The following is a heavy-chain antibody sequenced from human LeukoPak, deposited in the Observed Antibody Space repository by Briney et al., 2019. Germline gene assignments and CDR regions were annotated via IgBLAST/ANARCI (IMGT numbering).Heavy chain of an antibody. Sequence: PETLSLTCTVSGGSISSYYWNWIRQPPGKGLEWIANIHYSGSTNFDPSLKSRATISVDTSNNQFSLKLSSVTAADTAVYYCARQRLRGYYDSSGNYFDLWGQGTLVTVSS. D-gene: IGHD3-22*01. CDR3: ARQRLRGYYDSSGNYFDL. CDR2: IHYSGST. J-gene: IGHJ4*02. V-gene: IGHV4-59*08. CDR1: GGSISSYY.